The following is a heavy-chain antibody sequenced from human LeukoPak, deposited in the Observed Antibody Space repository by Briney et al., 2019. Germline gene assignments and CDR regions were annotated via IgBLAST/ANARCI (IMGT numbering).Heavy chain of an antibody. CDR2: ISGSGGST. J-gene: IGHJ4*02. D-gene: IGHD1-14*01. Sequence: GASLRLSCAASGFTFSSYAMSWVRQAPGKGREWVSAISGSGGSTYYADSVKGRFTISRDNSKNTLYLQMNSLRAEDTAVYYCAKGSRLPDLDYWGQGTLVTVSS. CDR3: AKGSRLPDLDY. V-gene: IGHV3-23*01. CDR1: GFTFSSYA.